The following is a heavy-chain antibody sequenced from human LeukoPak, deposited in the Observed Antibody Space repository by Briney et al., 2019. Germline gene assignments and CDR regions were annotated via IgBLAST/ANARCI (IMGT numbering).Heavy chain of an antibody. CDR3: AGHQYSSNWYAFDY. D-gene: IGHD6-13*01. J-gene: IGHJ4*02. V-gene: IGHV3-11*04. CDR2: ITSSGSTV. Sequence: GGSLRLSCASSGFTFSNYAMSWVRQAPGKGLEWVSFITSSGSTVYYADSVKGRFTISRDNAKNSLFLQMNSLRAEDTAVYYCAGHQYSSNWYAFDYWGQGTLVTVSS. CDR1: GFTFSNYA.